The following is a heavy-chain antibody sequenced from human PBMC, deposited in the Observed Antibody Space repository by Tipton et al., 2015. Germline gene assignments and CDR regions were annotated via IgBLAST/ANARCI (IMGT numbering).Heavy chain of an antibody. V-gene: IGHV4-59*01. D-gene: IGHD2-15*01. J-gene: IGHJ5*02. Sequence: TLSLTCNVSGGYISNYYWTWLRQSPGKGLEWIGNIYYTGSTNYNPSLKSRVTISMDTSNNHFSLKLTSVTAADTAVYYCARAGSCTVGSCSFNWFDPWGQGTLVTVSS. CDR1: GGYISNYY. CDR2: IYYTGST. CDR3: ARAGSCTVGSCSFNWFDP.